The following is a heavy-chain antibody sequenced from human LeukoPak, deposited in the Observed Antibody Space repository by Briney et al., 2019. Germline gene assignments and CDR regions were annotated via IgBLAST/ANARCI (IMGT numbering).Heavy chain of an antibody. Sequence: SETLSLTCTVSGGSISSYYWSWIRQPAGKGLEWIGRIYTSGRTNYNPSLKSRVTMSVDTSKNQFSLKLSSVTAADTAVYYCARVCRHGYDFWSGTGEYYYYYYYMDVWGKGTTVTVSS. J-gene: IGHJ6*03. CDR3: ARVCRHGYDFWSGTGEYYYYYYYMDV. V-gene: IGHV4-4*07. CDR1: GGSISSYY. CDR2: IYTSGRT. D-gene: IGHD3-3*01.